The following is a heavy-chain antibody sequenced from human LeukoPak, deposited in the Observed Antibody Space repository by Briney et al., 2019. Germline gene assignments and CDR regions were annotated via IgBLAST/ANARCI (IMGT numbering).Heavy chain of an antibody. CDR1: GGTFSSYA. V-gene: IGHV1-69*13. CDR2: IIPMFGTT. Sequence: SVKVSCKASGGTFSSYAISWVRQAPGQGLEWMGGIIPMFGTTNYAQHFQGRVTITADESTTTAYMQLSSLRSEDTAVYYCGRNKQQLADPFEHWGQGTLVTVSS. CDR3: GRNKQQLADPFEH. J-gene: IGHJ4*02. D-gene: IGHD6-13*01.